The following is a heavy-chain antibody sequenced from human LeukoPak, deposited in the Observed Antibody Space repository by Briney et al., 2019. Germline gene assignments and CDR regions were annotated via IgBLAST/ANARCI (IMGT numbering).Heavy chain of an antibody. J-gene: IGHJ4*02. V-gene: IGHV4-4*07. CDR3: ARGYCSGGSCPPDY. D-gene: IGHD2-15*01. CDR1: GGSISSYY. Sequence: SETLSLTYTVSGGSISSYYWSWTRQPAGKGLEWIGRIYTSGSTNYNPSLKSRVTMSVDTSKNQFSLKLSSVTAADTAVYYCARGYCSGGSCPPDYWGQGTLVTVSS. CDR2: IYTSGST.